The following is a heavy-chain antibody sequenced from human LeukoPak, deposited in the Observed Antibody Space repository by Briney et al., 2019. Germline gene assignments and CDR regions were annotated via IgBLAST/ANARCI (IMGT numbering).Heavy chain of an antibody. D-gene: IGHD5-24*01. CDR3: AREVEMATSDYFDY. CDR2: IYHSGST. V-gene: IGHV4-4*02. CDR1: GGSISSSNW. Sequence: SETLSLTCAVSGGSISSSNWWSWVRQPPGKGLEWIGEIYHSGSTNYNPSLKSRVTISVDTSKNQFSLKLSSVTAADTAVYYCAREVEMATSDYFDYWGQGTLVTVSS. J-gene: IGHJ4*02.